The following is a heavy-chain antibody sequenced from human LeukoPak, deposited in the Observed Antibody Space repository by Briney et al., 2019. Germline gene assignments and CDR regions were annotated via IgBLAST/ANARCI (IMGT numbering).Heavy chain of an antibody. Sequence: SETLSLTCTVSGGSITNYYWSWIRQSAGKGLEWIGRIYSTGIITYNPSLKSRVTVSVDTSKNQLSLRLISVTAADTAVYYCTRDSGTSGEVKFDPWGQGSLVTVSS. CDR1: GGSITNYY. V-gene: IGHV4-4*07. J-gene: IGHJ5*02. CDR2: IYSTGII. CDR3: TRDSGTSGEVKFDP. D-gene: IGHD3-10*01.